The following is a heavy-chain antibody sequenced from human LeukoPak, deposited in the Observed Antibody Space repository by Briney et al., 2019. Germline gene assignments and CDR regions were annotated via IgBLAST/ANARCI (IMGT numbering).Heavy chain of an antibody. CDR1: GFTFGDYA. J-gene: IGHJ4*02. CDR3: TRALGYDFRDLMY. V-gene: IGHV3-49*04. D-gene: IGHD3-3*01. Sequence: GSLRLSCTASGFTFGDYAMSWVRQAPGKGLEWVGFIRSKAYGGTTEYAASVKGRFTISRDDSKSIAYLQMNSLKTEDTAVYYCTRALGYDFRDLMYWGQGTLVTVSS. CDR2: IRSKAYGGTT.